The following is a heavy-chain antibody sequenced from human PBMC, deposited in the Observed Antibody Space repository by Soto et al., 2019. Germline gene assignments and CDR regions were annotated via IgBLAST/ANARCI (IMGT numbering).Heavy chain of an antibody. J-gene: IGHJ4*01. CDR1: GFAFGNYW. V-gene: IGHV3-7*01. CDR3: ARDLGYGSGSSLNHYLGY. Sequence: EVQLVESGGDLVQPGGSLRLSCAASGFAFGNYWMSWVRQAPGKGLEWLATIKRDASEKKYVDSVKGRFTMSRDNAKNSLYLQMDSLRAEDTAVYYRARDLGYGSGSSLNHYLGYWGHGTLVTVSS. D-gene: IGHD3-10*01. CDR2: IKRDASEK.